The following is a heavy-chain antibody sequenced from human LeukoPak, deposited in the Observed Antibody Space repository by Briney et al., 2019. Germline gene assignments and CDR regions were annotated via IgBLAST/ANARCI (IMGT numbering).Heavy chain of an antibody. J-gene: IGHJ4*02. Sequence: RGSLRLSCAASGFTFSSDWMHWGRQGPREGLGWVSRINTDVGSTIYADSGKGRFNISRDNAKTALYLQMNSLRAEDTAVYYCSRGRSGFYFDYWGRGTLVSVSS. V-gene: IGHV3-74*01. CDR2: INTDVGST. CDR3: SRGRSGFYFDY. D-gene: IGHD3-22*01. CDR1: GFTFSSDW.